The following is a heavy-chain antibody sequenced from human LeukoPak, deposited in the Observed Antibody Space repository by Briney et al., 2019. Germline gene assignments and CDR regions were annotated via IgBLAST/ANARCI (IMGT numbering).Heavy chain of an antibody. CDR3: ARAGRYCSSTSCYAYNWFDP. J-gene: IGHJ5*02. CDR1: GRSFSGYY. D-gene: IGHD2-2*01. CDR2: INHSGST. Sequence: SETLSLTCAVYGRSFSGYYWSWIRQPPGKGLEWIGEINHSGSTNYNPSLKSRVTISVDTSKNQFSLKLSSVTAAGTAVYYCARAGRYCSSTSCYAYNWFDPWGQGTPVTVSS. V-gene: IGHV4-34*01.